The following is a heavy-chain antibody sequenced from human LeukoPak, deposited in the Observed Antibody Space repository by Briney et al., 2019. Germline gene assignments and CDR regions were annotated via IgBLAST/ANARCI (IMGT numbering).Heavy chain of an antibody. CDR3: ATVRLYRDGYNYYYFDY. Sequence: ASVKVSCKVSGYTLTELSMHWVRQAPGKGLEWMGGFDPEDGETIYAQKFQGRVTMTEDTSTDTAYMELSSLRSEDTAVYYCATVRLYRDGYNYYYFDYWGQGTLVTVSS. CDR1: GYTLTELS. CDR2: FDPEDGET. V-gene: IGHV1-24*01. J-gene: IGHJ4*02. D-gene: IGHD5-24*01.